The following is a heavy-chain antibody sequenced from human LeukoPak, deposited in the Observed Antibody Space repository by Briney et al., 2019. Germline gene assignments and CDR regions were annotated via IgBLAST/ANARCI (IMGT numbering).Heavy chain of an antibody. D-gene: IGHD4-17*01. V-gene: IGHV1-69*13. J-gene: IGHJ4*02. CDR2: IIPIFGTA. Sequence: ASVKVSCKASGGTFSSYAISWVRQAPGQGLEWMGGIIPIFGTANYAQKFQGGVTITADESTSTAYMELSSLRSEDTAVYYCARGPWANYGRSYGDYWGQRTLVTVSS. CDR1: GGTFSSYA. CDR3: ARGPWANYGRSYGDY.